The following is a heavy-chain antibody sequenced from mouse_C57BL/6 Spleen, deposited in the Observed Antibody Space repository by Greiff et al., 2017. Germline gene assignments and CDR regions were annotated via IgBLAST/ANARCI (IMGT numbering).Heavy chain of an antibody. CDR1: GYTFTSYW. V-gene: IGHV1-61*01. Sequence: QVQLQQPGAELVRPGSSVKLSCKASGYTFTSYWMDWVKQRPGQGLEWIGNISPSDSETHYNQKFKDKATLTVDNSSSTAYMQLSSLTSEDSAVYYCARDITTVVATDAMDYWGQGTSVTVSS. J-gene: IGHJ4*01. D-gene: IGHD1-1*01. CDR2: ISPSDSET. CDR3: ARDITTVVATDAMDY.